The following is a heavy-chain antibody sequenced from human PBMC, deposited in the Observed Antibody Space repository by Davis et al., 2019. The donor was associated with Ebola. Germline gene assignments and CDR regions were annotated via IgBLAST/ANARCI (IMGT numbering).Heavy chain of an antibody. CDR2: ISSSSSYT. CDR1: GFTFSDYY. V-gene: IGHV3-11*06. J-gene: IGHJ4*02. CDR3: ARSPSFDY. Sequence: GESLKISCAASGFTFSDYYMSWIRQAPGKGLEWVSYISSSSSYTNYADSVKGRFTISRDNAKNSLYLQMNSLRAEDTAVYYCARSPSFDYWGQGTLLTVSS.